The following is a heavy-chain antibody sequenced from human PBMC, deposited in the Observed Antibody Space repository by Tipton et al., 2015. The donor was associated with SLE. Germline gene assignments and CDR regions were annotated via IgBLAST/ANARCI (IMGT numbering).Heavy chain of an antibody. D-gene: IGHD3-9*01. CDR3: ARRLTGDAGYFDY. V-gene: IGHV4-4*08. J-gene: IGHJ4*02. Sequence: TLSLTCTVSGGSISSYYWSWIRQPPGKGLEWIGYIYTSGSTNYNPSLKSRVTISVDTSKNQFSLKLSSVTAADTAVYYCARRLTGDAGYFDYWGQGTLVTVSS. CDR2: IYTSGST. CDR1: GGSISSYY.